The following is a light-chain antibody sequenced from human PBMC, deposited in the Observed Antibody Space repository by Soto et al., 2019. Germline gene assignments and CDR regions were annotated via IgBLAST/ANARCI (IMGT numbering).Light chain of an antibody. V-gene: IGKV3-20*01. CDR3: QQYGSSPLS. CDR1: QSVSSDY. CDR2: AAS. Sequence: EIVLTQSPGTLSLSPGERATLSCRASQSVSSDYLTWYQQKPGQAPRLLIYAASTRAPGIPDKFSGSGSGTDFTLTISRLEPEDFALYYCQQYGSSPLSFGGGTKVEIK. J-gene: IGKJ4*01.